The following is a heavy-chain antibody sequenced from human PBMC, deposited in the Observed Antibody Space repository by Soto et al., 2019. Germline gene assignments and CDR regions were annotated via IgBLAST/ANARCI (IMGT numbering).Heavy chain of an antibody. Sequence: QVQLKQSGPEVRKPGASVRVSCKASGYIFTNFGISWVRQASGQGLEWMGWISGYNDNTHYAQKPQGRVSMTTNTSTGTAYMDLRSLRSDDTAIYYCVRDSSSWFYYYYGMDVWGQGTTVTVSS. J-gene: IGHJ6*02. CDR3: VRDSSSWFYYYYGMDV. CDR2: ISGYNDNT. V-gene: IGHV1-18*01. D-gene: IGHD6-13*01. CDR1: GYIFTNFG.